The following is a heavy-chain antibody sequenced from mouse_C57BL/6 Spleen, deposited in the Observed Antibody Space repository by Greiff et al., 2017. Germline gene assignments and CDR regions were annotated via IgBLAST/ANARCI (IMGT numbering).Heavy chain of an antibody. CDR3: ARWEGGYYFDY. CDR2: IYPGSGNT. CDR1: GYTFTDYY. J-gene: IGHJ2*01. Sequence: QVHVKQSGAELVRPGASVKLSCKASGYTFTDYYINWVKQRPGQGLEWIARIYPGSGNTYYNEKFKGKATLTAEKSSSTAYMQLSSLTSEDSAVYFCARWEGGYYFDYWGQGTTLTVSS. D-gene: IGHD1-1*02. V-gene: IGHV1-76*01.